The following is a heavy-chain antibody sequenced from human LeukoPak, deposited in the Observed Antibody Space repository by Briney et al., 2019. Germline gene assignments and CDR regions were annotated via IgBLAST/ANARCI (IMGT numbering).Heavy chain of an antibody. V-gene: IGHV4-61*05. J-gene: IGHJ4*02. CDR2: IYYSGST. CDR1: GGSISSNDDY. D-gene: IGHD4-17*01. CDR3: ARNHYGHPLDY. Sequence: SETLSLTCTVSGGSISSNDDYWGWIRQPPGKGLEWIGYIYYSGSTNYNPSLKSRVTISVDTSKNQFSLKLTSVTAADTAVYYCARNHYGHPLDYWGQGTLVTVSS.